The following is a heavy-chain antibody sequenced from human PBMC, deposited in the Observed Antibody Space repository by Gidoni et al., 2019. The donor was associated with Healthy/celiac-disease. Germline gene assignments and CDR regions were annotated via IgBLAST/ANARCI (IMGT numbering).Heavy chain of an antibody. J-gene: IGHJ5*02. Sequence: QVQLVQSGAEVTKPGASVTVSCKASGYTFTGYDRHWVRQAPGQGLAWMGRINPNSGGTNYAQKFQGRVTMTRDTSISTAYMELSRLRSDDTAVYYCARANEYQLLWSVSWFDPWGQGTLVTVSS. CDR1: GYTFTGYD. CDR2: INPNSGGT. D-gene: IGHD2-2*01. CDR3: ARANEYQLLWSVSWFDP. V-gene: IGHV1-2*06.